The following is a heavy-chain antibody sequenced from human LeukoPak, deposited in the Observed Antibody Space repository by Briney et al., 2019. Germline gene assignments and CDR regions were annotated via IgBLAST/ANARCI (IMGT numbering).Heavy chain of an antibody. CDR3: ARSLAAAYAFDI. J-gene: IGHJ3*02. Sequence: GGSLRLSCAASGFTFDDYGMSWVRHAPGKGLEWVSGINWNGGSTGYADSVKGRFTISRDNAKNSLYLQMNSLRAEDTALYHCARSLAAAYAFDICGQGTMVTVSS. CDR2: INWNGGST. V-gene: IGHV3-20*01. D-gene: IGHD6-13*01. CDR1: GFTFDDYG.